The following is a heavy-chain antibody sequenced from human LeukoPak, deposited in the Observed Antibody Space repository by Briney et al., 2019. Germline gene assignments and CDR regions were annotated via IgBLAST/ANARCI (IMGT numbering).Heavy chain of an antibody. CDR1: GFTVSTNY. J-gene: IGHJ3*02. V-gene: IGHV3-53*01. Sequence: PGGSLRLSCAASGFTVSTNYVGWVRQAPGKGLEWVSVIYRSGSTYYADSVKGRFTISRDNSKNTLYLQMNRLRAEDTAVYYCARDSGHDAFDIWGQGTMVTVSS. CDR2: IYRSGST. CDR3: ARDSGHDAFDI.